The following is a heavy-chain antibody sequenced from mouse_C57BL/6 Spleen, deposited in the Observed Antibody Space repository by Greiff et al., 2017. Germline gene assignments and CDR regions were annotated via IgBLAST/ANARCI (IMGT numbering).Heavy chain of an antibody. D-gene: IGHD2-4*01. CDR1: GYTFTSYW. Sequence: QVQLKQPGAELVRPGSSVKLSCKASGYTFTSYWMPWVKQRPIQGLEWIGNIDPSDSETHYNQKFKDKATLTVDKSSSTAYMQLSSLTSEDSAVYYCARGTMITTYAFAYWGQGTLVTVSA. CDR3: ARGTMITTYAFAY. CDR2: IDPSDSET. V-gene: IGHV1-52*01. J-gene: IGHJ3*01.